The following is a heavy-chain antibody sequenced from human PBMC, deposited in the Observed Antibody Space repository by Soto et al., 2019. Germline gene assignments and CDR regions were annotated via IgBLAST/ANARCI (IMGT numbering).Heavy chain of an antibody. CDR1: GYSFSTYW. D-gene: IGHD2-15*01. CDR3: AKDVLFCSGGSCLVGPAYKYDR. V-gene: IGHV5-51*01. CDR2: IYPGGSDT. Sequence: GESLKISCKASGYSFSTYWIAWVRQRPGKGLDWMGIIYPGGSDTRYSPSFQGQVTISVDNSIDTAYLEWTTLRASDSAMYYCAKDVLFCSGGSCLVGPAYKYDRWGQGTLVTVSS. J-gene: IGHJ4*02.